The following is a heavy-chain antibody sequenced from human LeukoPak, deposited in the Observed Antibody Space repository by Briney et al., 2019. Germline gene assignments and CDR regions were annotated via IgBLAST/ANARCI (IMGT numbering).Heavy chain of an antibody. D-gene: IGHD5-12*01. J-gene: IGHJ5*02. CDR2: INSDGSST. CDR1: GFTFSSYW. Sequence: GGSLRLSCAASGFTFSSYWMHWVRQAPGKGLVWVSRINSDGSSTNYADSVKGRFTISRDNAKNSLYLRMNSLRDEDTAVYYCARGDIVATLPRGWFDPWGQGTLVTVSS. V-gene: IGHV3-74*01. CDR3: ARGDIVATLPRGWFDP.